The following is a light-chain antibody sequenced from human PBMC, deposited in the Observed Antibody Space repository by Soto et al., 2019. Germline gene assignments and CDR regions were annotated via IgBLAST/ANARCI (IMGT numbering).Light chain of an antibody. V-gene: IGKV1-27*01. J-gene: IGKJ3*01. CDR3: QKYSSVPV. CDR1: QYIRNF. Sequence: DIQMTQSPTSLSASVGDRVTITCRASQYIRNFVAWYPKKPGKAPKLLIYAAATLQSGVPSRFSGSGSGTDFHLTINSLQPEDVATYSCQKYSSVPVFGPGTKGEIK. CDR2: AAA.